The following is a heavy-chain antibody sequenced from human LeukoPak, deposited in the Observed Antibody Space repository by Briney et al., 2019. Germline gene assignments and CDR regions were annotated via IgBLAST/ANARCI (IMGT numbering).Heavy chain of an antibody. Sequence: GGSLRLSCATSGFIFSGYYMSWIRQAPGKGLEWVSYISGSGNDISYADSVKGRFTISRDNAKGLLYLQMNSLRAADTAVYYCGTHAGRTGSDDWGQGTLVTVSS. CDR1: GFIFSGYY. CDR2: ISGSGNDI. J-gene: IGHJ4*02. D-gene: IGHD3/OR15-3a*01. V-gene: IGHV3-11*01. CDR3: GTHAGRTGSDD.